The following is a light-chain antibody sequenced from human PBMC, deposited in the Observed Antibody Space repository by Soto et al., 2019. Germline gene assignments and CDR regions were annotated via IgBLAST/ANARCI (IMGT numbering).Light chain of an antibody. CDR1: QSVSIW. Sequence: DIQMTQSPSTLSASEGDRVTISCRASQSVSIWLAWYQQKPGRAPKLLIYKSSILGSGVPSRFSGSGSGTEFTLTISSLEPEDFATYYCQHYNTYPWTFGQGTKVDIK. CDR2: KSS. V-gene: IGKV1-5*03. CDR3: QHYNTYPWT. J-gene: IGKJ1*01.